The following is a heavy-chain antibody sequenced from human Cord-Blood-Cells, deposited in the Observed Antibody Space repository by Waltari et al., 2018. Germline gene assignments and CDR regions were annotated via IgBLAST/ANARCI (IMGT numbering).Heavy chain of an antibody. CDR1: GGSISSYY. D-gene: IGHD1-26*01. CDR3: ARDSSGSYYDY. Sequence: QVQLQELGPGLVQPSETLSLTCTASGGSISSYYWSWIRQPPGKGLEWIGYIYYSGSTNYNPSLKSRVTISVDTSKNQFSLKLSSVTAADTAVYYCARDSSGSYYDYWGQGTLVTVSS. V-gene: IGHV4-59*01. J-gene: IGHJ4*02. CDR2: IYYSGST.